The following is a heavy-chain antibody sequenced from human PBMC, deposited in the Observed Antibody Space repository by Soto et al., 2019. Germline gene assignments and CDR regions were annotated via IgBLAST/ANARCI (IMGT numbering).Heavy chain of an antibody. CDR3: AKKPNGFDS. J-gene: IGHJ5*01. CDR1: GLTFSRHA. Sequence: EVQLLESGGGLVQPGGSLRLSCAASGLTFSRHAMAWVRQAPGTGLEWLSSISESSSNTYYADSVKGRLTISKDNSNNMLYLQMNSLRDEDTAVDYCAKKPNGFDSWGQGTLVTVSS. V-gene: IGHV3-23*01. CDR2: ISESSSNT.